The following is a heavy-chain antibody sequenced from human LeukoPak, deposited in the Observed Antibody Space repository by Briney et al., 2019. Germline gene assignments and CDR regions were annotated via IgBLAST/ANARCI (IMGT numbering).Heavy chain of an antibody. V-gene: IGHV1-69*05. CDR2: IIPIFGTA. Sequence: SVKVSCKASGGTFSSYAISWVRQAPGQGLEWMGGIIPIFGTANYAQKFQGRVTITTDESTSTAYMELSSLRSEDTAVYYCAKETLPFYDSSGYSDYWGQGTLVTVSS. CDR1: GGTFSSYA. CDR3: AKETLPFYDSSGYSDY. D-gene: IGHD3-22*01. J-gene: IGHJ4*02.